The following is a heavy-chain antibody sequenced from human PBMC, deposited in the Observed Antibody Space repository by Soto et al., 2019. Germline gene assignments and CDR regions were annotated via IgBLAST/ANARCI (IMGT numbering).Heavy chain of an antibody. D-gene: IGHD2-2*01. V-gene: IGHV1-8*01. J-gene: IGHJ6*04. Sequence: ASVKVSCKASGYTFTSYDINWVRQATGQGLEWMGWMNPNSGNTGYAQKFHGRVTMTRSTSISTAYMELSSLTSEDTAVYYCARAPIVLVPAAGYWDYYYYSMDTGGKEPRAT. CDR3: ARAPIVLVPAAGYWDYYYYSMDT. CDR2: MNPNSGNT. CDR1: GYTFTSYD.